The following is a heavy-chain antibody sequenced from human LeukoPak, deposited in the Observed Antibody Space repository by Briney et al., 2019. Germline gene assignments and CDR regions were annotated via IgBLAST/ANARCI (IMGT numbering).Heavy chain of an antibody. Sequence: GGSLRLSCAASGFTFSSNAMTWVRQAPGQGLEWVSSISETSSHTFYADSVKGRFTISRDNTKNTLFLQMNSLRVEDTAMYYCAKDFSSSWQYDPWGQGTLVTVSS. CDR1: GFTFSSNA. CDR2: ISETSSHT. D-gene: IGHD6-13*01. CDR3: AKDFSSSWQYDP. V-gene: IGHV3-23*01. J-gene: IGHJ5*02.